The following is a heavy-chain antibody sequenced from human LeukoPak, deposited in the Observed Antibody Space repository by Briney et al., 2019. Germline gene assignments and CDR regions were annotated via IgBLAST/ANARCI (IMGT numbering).Heavy chain of an antibody. CDR2: ISGDGGST. CDR1: GFTFDDYA. CDR3: AKGYGEGYFFDY. J-gene: IGHJ4*02. D-gene: IGHD4-17*01. V-gene: IGHV3-43*02. Sequence: GGSLRLSCAASGFTFDDYAMHWVRQAPGKGLEWVSLISGDGGSTYYADSVKGRFTTSRDNSKNSLYLQMNSLRTEDTALYYCAKGYGEGYFFDYWGQGTLVTVSS.